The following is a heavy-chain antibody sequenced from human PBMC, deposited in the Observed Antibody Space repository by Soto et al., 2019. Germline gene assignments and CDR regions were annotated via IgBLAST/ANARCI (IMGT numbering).Heavy chain of an antibody. CDR2: ISSSSSYI. Sequence: EVQLVESGGGLVKPGGSLRLSCAASGFTFSSYSMNWVRQAPGKGLEWVSSISSSSSYIYYADSVKGRFTISRDNAKNSLYLQMNGLRAEDTAVYYCARDMGYVYGMDVWGQGTTVTVSS. J-gene: IGHJ6*02. V-gene: IGHV3-21*01. D-gene: IGHD3-16*01. CDR1: GFTFSSYS. CDR3: ARDMGYVYGMDV.